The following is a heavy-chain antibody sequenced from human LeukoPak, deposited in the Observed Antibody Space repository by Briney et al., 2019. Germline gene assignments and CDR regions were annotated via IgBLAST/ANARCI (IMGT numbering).Heavy chain of an antibody. Sequence: GASVKVSCKASGYTFTSYVISWVRQAPGQGLEWMGWISAYNGNTNYAQKLQGRVTMTTDTSTSTAYMELRSLRSDDTAVYYCASSVGATWTGDAFDIWGQGTMVTVSS. D-gene: IGHD1-26*01. J-gene: IGHJ3*02. CDR2: ISAYNGNT. CDR3: ASSVGATWTGDAFDI. V-gene: IGHV1-18*01. CDR1: GYTFTSYV.